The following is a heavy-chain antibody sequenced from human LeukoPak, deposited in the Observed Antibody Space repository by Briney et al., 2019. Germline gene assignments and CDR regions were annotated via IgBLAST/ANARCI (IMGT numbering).Heavy chain of an antibody. CDR1: GYTFTSYG. V-gene: IGHV1-18*01. Sequence: GASVKVSCKASGYTFTSYGISWVRQAPGQGLEWMGWISAYNGNTNYAQKLQGRVTMTTDTSTSTAYMELRSLRSDDTAVYYCARVNRDQITMVRGVIIDTYYYGMDVWGQGTTVTVSS. D-gene: IGHD3-10*01. CDR2: ISAYNGNT. J-gene: IGHJ6*02. CDR3: ARVNRDQITMVRGVIIDTYYYGMDV.